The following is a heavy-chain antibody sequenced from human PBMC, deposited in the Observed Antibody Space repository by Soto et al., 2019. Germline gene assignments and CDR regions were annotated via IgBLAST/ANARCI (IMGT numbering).Heavy chain of an antibody. CDR1: GYTFTSYG. CDR3: ARAGSVYAILGYFQH. J-gene: IGHJ1*01. CDR2: ISAYNGNT. Sequence: ASVKVSCKASGYTFTSYGISWVRQAPGQGLEWMGWISAYNGNTNYAQKLQGRVTMTTDTSTSTAYMELRSLRSDDTAVYYCARAGSVYAILGYFQHWGQGTLVTVLL. D-gene: IGHD2-8*01. V-gene: IGHV1-18*01.